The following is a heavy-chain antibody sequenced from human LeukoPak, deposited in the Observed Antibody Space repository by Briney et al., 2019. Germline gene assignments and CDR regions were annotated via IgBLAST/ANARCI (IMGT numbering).Heavy chain of an antibody. Sequence: SETLSLTCAVSGGSISSGGYSWSWIRQPPGKDLEWIGYIYHSGSTYYNPSLKSRVTISVDRSKNQFSLKLSSVTAADTAVYYCATATRGDYDILTGYPSCFDYWGQGTLVTVSS. D-gene: IGHD3-9*01. CDR1: GGSISSGGYS. CDR3: ATATRGDYDILTGYPSCFDY. V-gene: IGHV4-30-2*01. CDR2: IYHSGST. J-gene: IGHJ4*02.